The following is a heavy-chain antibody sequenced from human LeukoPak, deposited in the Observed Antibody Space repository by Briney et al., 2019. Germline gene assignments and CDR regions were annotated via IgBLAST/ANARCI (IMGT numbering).Heavy chain of an antibody. D-gene: IGHD6-13*01. CDR3: ARDSVIVAAAGAFDY. CDR2: INHSGST. CDR1: GGSFSGYY. V-gene: IGHV4-34*01. J-gene: IGHJ4*02. Sequence: SETLSLTCAVYGGSFSGYYWSWIRQPPGKGLEWIGEINHSGSTNYNPSLKSRVTISVDTSKNQFSLKLSSVTAADTAVYYCARDSVIVAAAGAFDYWGQGTLVTVSS.